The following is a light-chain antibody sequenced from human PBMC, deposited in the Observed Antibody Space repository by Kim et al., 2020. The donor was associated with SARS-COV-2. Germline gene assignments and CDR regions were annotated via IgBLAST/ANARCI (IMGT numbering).Light chain of an antibody. Sequence: ASISCMSSQSLMDSDDGHSDLDWYLQKPGQSPRHLIYTLSYRASGVPDRFSGSGSGTDFTLKFSRVEAEDVGVYYCMQHIELPLTFGQGTKVDIK. CDR2: TLS. CDR1: QSLMDSDDGHSD. CDR3: MQHIELPLT. J-gene: IGKJ1*01. V-gene: IGKV2-40*01.